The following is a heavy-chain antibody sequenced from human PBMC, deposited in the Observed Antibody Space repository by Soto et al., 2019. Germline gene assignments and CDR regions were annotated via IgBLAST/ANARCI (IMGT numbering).Heavy chain of an antibody. CDR1: GGSISSNY. Sequence: SETLFLTCTVSGGSISSNYWTWIRQPPGKGLEWIGYVYNSGSTNYNPSLKSRVTISEDKSKSQFSLKVNSMTAADTAVYYCARYRREAVAGYTLDNWGQ. CDR3: ARYRREAVAGYTLDN. CDR2: VYNSGST. J-gene: IGHJ4*02. D-gene: IGHD6-13*01. V-gene: IGHV4-59*01.